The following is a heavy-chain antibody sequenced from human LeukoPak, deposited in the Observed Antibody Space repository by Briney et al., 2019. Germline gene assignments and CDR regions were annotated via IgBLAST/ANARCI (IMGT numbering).Heavy chain of an antibody. Sequence: SETLSLTCTVSGGSISSGGYYWSWIRQHPGKGLEWIGYIYYSGSTYYNPPLKSRVTISVDTSKNQFSLKLSSVTAADTAVYYCARDRGYYDSSGPTGFDPWGQGTLVTVSS. J-gene: IGHJ5*02. V-gene: IGHV4-31*03. CDR2: IYYSGST. D-gene: IGHD3-22*01. CDR3: ARDRGYYDSSGPTGFDP. CDR1: GGSISSGGYY.